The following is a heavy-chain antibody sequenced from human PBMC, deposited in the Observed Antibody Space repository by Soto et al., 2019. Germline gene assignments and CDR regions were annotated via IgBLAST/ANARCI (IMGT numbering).Heavy chain of an antibody. CDR1: GASISGFY. J-gene: IGHJ5*02. CDR2: IYPSGTT. CDR3: VRDGTKALRDWFDP. D-gene: IGHD1-7*01. V-gene: IGHV4-4*07. Sequence: SETLTLTCTVSGASISGFYWSWIRKSAGKGLEWMGRIYPSGTTDNYSSPKSRVMMSVDTSKKQFSLQLRTVTAAETAVYYCVRDGTKALRDWFDPWGQGISVTVSS.